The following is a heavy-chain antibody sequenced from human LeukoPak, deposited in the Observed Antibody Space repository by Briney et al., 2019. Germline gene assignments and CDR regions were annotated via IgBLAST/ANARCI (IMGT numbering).Heavy chain of an antibody. Sequence: SQTLSLTCTVSGGSISSGSYYWSWIRQPAGKGLEWIGRIYTSGSTNYNPSLKSRVTISVDTSKNQSSLKLSSVTAADTAVYYCARGSYIWFDPWGQGTLVTVSS. D-gene: IGHD1-26*01. CDR2: IYTSGST. J-gene: IGHJ5*02. V-gene: IGHV4-61*02. CDR1: GGSISSGSYY. CDR3: ARGSYIWFDP.